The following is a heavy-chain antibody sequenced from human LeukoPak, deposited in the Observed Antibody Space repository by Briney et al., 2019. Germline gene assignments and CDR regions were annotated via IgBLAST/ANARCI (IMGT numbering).Heavy chain of an antibody. V-gene: IGHV3-49*04. D-gene: IGHD6-13*01. CDR2: IRSKAYGGTT. Sequence: GGSLRLSCTASGFTFGDYAMSWVRQAPGKGLEWVGFIRSKAYGGTTEYAASVKGRFTISRDDSKSIAYLQMNSLKTEDTAVYYCIRARYSSSWSYYYYYMDVWGKGTTVTVSS. CDR1: GFTFGDYA. J-gene: IGHJ6*03. CDR3: IRARYSSSWSYYYYYMDV.